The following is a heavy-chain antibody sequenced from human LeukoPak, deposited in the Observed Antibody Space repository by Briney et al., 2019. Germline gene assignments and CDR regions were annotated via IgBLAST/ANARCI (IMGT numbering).Heavy chain of an antibody. CDR3: ARDPYGMDV. CDR1: GGSVSSSGYY. Sequence: SETLSLTCTVSGGSVSSSGYYWSWIRQPPGKGLEWIAYIYYSGSTNYNPSPKSRVTISVDTSKNQFSLKMRSVTAADTAVYYCARDPYGMDVWGKGTTVTVSS. V-gene: IGHV4-61*08. CDR2: IYYSGST. J-gene: IGHJ6*04.